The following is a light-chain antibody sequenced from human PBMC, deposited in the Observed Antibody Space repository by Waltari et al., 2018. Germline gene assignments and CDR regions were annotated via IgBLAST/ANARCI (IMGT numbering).Light chain of an antibody. CDR1: QSLTKRY. Sequence: VLTQSTGTLSLSPGERATISCRASQSLTKRYLAWYQQKPGPAPRLLIYGASNRAAGIPDRFSGSGSGTDFTRTISRLEPEDFAVYYCQQYGSSVLYTFGQGTKLEIK. J-gene: IGKJ2*01. CDR2: GAS. CDR3: QQYGSSVLYT. V-gene: IGKV3-20*01.